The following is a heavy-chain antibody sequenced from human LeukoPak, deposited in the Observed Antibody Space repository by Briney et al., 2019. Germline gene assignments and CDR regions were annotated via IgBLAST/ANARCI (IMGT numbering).Heavy chain of an antibody. V-gene: IGHV4-34*01. Sequence: SETLSLTCGVYGGSFSDYYWSWIRQPPGKGLEWIGEINHSGSTNYNPSLKSRVTISVDTSKNQFSLKLSSVTAADTAVYYCARGRIFMVRGVIKNCFDYWGQGTLVTVSS. CDR1: GGSFSDYY. J-gene: IGHJ4*02. D-gene: IGHD3-10*01. CDR2: INHSGST. CDR3: ARGRIFMVRGVIKNCFDY.